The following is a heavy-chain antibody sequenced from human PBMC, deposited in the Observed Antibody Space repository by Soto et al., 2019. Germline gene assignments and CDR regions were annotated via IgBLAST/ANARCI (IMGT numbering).Heavy chain of an antibody. Sequence: GGSLRLSCAASGFSFSSYGMHWFRQAPGKGLEWVAVISYDGSNKYYADSVKGRFTISRDNSKNTLYLQMNSLRAEDMAVYYCVRGGYYYGMDVCGQGTTVTVS. J-gene: IGHJ6*02. V-gene: IGHV3-30*03. CDR3: VRGGYYYGMDV. CDR1: GFSFSSYG. CDR2: ISYDGSNK.